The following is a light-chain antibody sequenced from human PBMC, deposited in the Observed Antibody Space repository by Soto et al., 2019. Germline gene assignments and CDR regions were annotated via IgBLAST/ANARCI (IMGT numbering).Light chain of an antibody. CDR2: EVN. Sequence: QSALTQPASVSGSPGQSITISCTGTSSDVGGYNYVSWYQQHPGKAPKLMIYEVNNRPSGVSNRFSGSKSGNTASLTISGLQAEDEADYYCNSYTSSTTYDFGTGTKLTVL. J-gene: IGLJ1*01. CDR3: NSYTSSTTYD. CDR1: SSDVGGYNY. V-gene: IGLV2-14*01.